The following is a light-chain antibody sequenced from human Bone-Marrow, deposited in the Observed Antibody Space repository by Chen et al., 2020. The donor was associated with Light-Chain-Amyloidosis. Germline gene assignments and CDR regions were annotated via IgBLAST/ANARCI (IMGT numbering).Light chain of an antibody. CDR1: SGSIATNY. CDR2: EDD. CDR3: QSYQGSSQGV. V-gene: IGLV6-57*01. J-gene: IGLJ3*02. Sequence: FMLTQPHSVSASPGKTVIISCTRSSGSIATNYVQWYRQRPGSSPTTVIYEDDQRPSGVPDRFSGSIDRSSNSASLTISGLKTEDEADYYCQSYQGSSQGVFGGGTKLTVL.